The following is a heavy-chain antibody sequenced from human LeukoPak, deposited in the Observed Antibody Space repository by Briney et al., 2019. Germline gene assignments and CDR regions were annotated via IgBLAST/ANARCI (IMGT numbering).Heavy chain of an antibody. Sequence: PSETLSLTCTVSGGSISSSSYYWGWIRQPPGKGLEWIGSIYYSGSTYYNPSLKSRVTISVDTSKNQFSLKLSSVTAADTAVYYCARVDVVTALKYYYYMDVWGKGTTVTISS. D-gene: IGHD2-21*02. V-gene: IGHV4-39*07. CDR2: IYYSGST. CDR3: ARVDVVTALKYYYYMDV. CDR1: GGSISSSSYY. J-gene: IGHJ6*03.